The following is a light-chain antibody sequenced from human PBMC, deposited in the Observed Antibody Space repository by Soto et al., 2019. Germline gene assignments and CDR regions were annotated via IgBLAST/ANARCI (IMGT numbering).Light chain of an antibody. CDR2: DAS. J-gene: IGKJ1*01. CDR3: QHDNSYSEA. Sequence: DIQMTQSPSTLSASVGDGATITCRASQNIRYWLAWFQQKPGKAPRLLIYDASRLESGVPSRISGSGSGTEFTLTISSLQPDDFATYYCQHDNSYSEAFGQGTKVDIK. CDR1: QNIRYW. V-gene: IGKV1-5*03.